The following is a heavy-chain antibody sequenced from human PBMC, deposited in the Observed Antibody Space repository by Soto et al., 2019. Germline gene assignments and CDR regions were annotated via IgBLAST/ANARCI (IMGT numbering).Heavy chain of an antibody. Sequence: ASVKVSCKASGYTFTAFYMNWVRQAPGQGLEWMGWVDPNTGVTKYAQKFQGRVTMTRDTSINTAYMELSGLTSDDTAVYYCTTLRLDPWGQGTLVTVSS. V-gene: IGHV1-2*02. CDR3: TTLRLDP. CDR2: VDPNTGVT. D-gene: IGHD3-9*01. CDR1: GYTFTAFY. J-gene: IGHJ5*02.